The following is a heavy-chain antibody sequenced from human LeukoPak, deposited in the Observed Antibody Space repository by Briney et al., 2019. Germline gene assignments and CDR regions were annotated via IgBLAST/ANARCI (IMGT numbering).Heavy chain of an antibody. D-gene: IGHD4-17*01. Sequence: KPGGSLRLSCAASGFTFSSYAMSWVRQAPGKGLEWVSAISGSGGSTYYADSVKGRFTISRDNSKNTLYLQMNSLRAEDTAVYYCAKGGTDGYGDWRYYFDYWGQGTLVTVSS. CDR2: ISGSGGST. CDR1: GFTFSSYA. CDR3: AKGGTDGYGDWRYYFDY. J-gene: IGHJ4*02. V-gene: IGHV3-23*01.